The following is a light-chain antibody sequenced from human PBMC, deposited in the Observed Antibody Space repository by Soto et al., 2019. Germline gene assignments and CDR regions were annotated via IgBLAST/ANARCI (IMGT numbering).Light chain of an antibody. Sequence: QSVLTQPPSVSGAPGQRVTISCTGSSSNIGAGHDVHWYQQLPGTAPKLLIYGDTNRPSGVPDRFSGSKSGASASLAITGLQAEDEAEYHCLSYDSDMISPRYVFGTGTKVTVL. CDR2: GDT. CDR3: LSYDSDMISPRYV. J-gene: IGLJ1*01. V-gene: IGLV1-40*01. CDR1: SSNIGAGHD.